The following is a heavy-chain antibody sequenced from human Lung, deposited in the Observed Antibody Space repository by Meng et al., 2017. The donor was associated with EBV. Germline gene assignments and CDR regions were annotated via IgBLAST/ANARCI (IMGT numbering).Heavy chain of an antibody. V-gene: IGHV3-30*03. CDR2: LPSDGGNT. CDR3: ARDLSGRFDP. Sequence: QVQLVESGXGVFQPGRXFRLSCAASGFTFSGYGMFWVRQAPGKGPEWVAILPSDGGNTYYSDSVKGRFTISRDNSKKTLYLQMNSLRAEDTAVYYCARDLSGRFDPWGQGTLVTVSS. CDR1: GFTFSGYG. D-gene: IGHD1-26*01. J-gene: IGHJ5*02.